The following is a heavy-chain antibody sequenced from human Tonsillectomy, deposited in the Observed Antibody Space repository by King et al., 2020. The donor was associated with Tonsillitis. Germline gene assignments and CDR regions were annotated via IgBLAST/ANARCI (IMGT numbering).Heavy chain of an antibody. CDR2: ISSSSSAI. D-gene: IGHD4-17*01. V-gene: IGHV3-48*04. CDR1: GFTFDNYN. Sequence: QLVPSGGGLVQPGGSLRLSCAASGFTFDNYNMNWLRQAPGKGLELVSYISSSSSAIKYADSVEGRFTISRDNAESSLFLQLNSLRAEDTAVYYCARGQYDYGDFWYFDLWGRGTLVTVSS. CDR3: ARGQYDYGDFWYFDL. J-gene: IGHJ2*01.